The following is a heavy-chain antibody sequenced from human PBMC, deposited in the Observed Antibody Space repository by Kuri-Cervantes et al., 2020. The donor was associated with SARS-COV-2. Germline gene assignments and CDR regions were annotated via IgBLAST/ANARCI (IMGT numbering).Heavy chain of an antibody. CDR2: TIPIFGTA. Sequence: SVKVSCKASGGTFSSYAISWVRQAPGQGLEWMGGTIPIFGTANYAQKFQGRVTITADESTSTAYMELSSLRSEDTAVYYCARGHKRIFFWSGQQYYFDYWGQGTLVTVSS. J-gene: IGHJ4*02. V-gene: IGHV1-69*13. CDR1: GGTFSSYA. CDR3: ARGHKRIFFWSGQQYYFDY. D-gene: IGHD3-3*01.